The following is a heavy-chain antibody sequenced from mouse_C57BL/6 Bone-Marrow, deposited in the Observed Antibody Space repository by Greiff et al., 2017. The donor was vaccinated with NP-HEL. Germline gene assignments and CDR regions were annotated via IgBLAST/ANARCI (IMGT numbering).Heavy chain of an antibody. D-gene: IGHD1-1*01. CDR1: GFTFSDYG. CDR3: ARIDTTVVATDWYFDV. J-gene: IGHJ1*03. V-gene: IGHV5-17*01. Sequence: VQVVESGGGLVKPGGSLKLSCAASGFTFSDYGMHWVRQAPEKGLEWVAYISSGSSTIYYADTVKGRFTISRDNAKNTLFLQMTSLRSEDTAMYYCARIDTTVVATDWYFDVWGTGTTVTVSS. CDR2: ISSGSSTI.